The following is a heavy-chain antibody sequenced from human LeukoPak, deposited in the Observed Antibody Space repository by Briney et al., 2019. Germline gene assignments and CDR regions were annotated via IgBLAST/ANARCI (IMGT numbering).Heavy chain of an antibody. CDR1: AFTFSNYG. CDR2: ISYDGSNK. CDR3: AEAGTEYNWNPFDR. Sequence: PGRSLRLSCAGSAFTFSNYGMHWVRQAPGKGLEWVALISYDGSNKYYADSVKGRFTISRDNSKNTLYLQMNSLRAEDTAVYYCAEAGTEYNWNPFDRWGQGTLVTVSS. J-gene: IGHJ4*02. V-gene: IGHV3-30*18. D-gene: IGHD1-20*01.